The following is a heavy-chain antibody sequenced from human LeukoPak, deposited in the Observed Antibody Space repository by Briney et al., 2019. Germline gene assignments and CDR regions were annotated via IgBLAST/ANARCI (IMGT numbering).Heavy chain of an antibody. CDR2: MNPNSGNT. J-gene: IGHJ4*02. CDR1: GFSFTSYW. Sequence: GESLEISCKGSGFSFTSYWIGWVRQATGQGLEWMGWMNPNSGNTGYAQKFQGRVTMTRNTSISTAYMELSSLRSEDTAVYYCATQNWGDGYNGDYWGQGTLVTVSS. V-gene: IGHV1-8*02. CDR3: ATQNWGDGYNGDY. D-gene: IGHD5-24*01.